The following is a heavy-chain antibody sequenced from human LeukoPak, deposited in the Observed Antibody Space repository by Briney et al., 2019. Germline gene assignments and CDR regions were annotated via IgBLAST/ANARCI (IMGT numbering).Heavy chain of an antibody. CDR1: GYTLTELS. D-gene: IGHD6-6*01. J-gene: IGHJ3*02. CDR2: FDPEDGET. CDR3: ATDPGSALAFDI. V-gene: IGHV1-24*01. Sequence: ASVKVSCKVSGYTLTELSMHWVRQAPGKGLEWMGGFDPEDGETIYAQKFQGRVTMTEDTSTDTAYMELSSLRSEDTAVYYCATDPGSALAFDIWGQGTMVTVSS.